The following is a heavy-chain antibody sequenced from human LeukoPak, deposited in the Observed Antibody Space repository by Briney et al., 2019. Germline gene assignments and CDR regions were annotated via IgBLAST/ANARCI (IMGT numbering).Heavy chain of an antibody. Sequence: ASVKVSCKASGGTFSSYAISWVRQAPGQGLEWMGGIIPIFGTANYAQKFQGRVTITADESTSTAYMELSSLRSEDTAVYYCARDQPQDIVAVPAAIDYYYYGMDVWGQGTTVTVSS. CDR1: GGTFSSYA. CDR3: ARDQPQDIVAVPAAIDYYYYGMDV. CDR2: IIPIFGTA. D-gene: IGHD2-2*01. V-gene: IGHV1-69*13. J-gene: IGHJ6*02.